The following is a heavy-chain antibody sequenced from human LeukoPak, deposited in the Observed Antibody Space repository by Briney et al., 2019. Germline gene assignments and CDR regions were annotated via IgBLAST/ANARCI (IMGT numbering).Heavy chain of an antibody. CDR3: ARASDYYLAAFDY. D-gene: IGHD4-17*01. Sequence: SETLSLTCTVSGGSISSFKWTWMRQFAGKGLEWIGHIHASGNTNYNPSLRSRVTMSVDSSKNEFSLKLSSVTAADTAFYSCARASDYYLAAFDYWGQGTLVTVSS. CDR2: IHASGNT. J-gene: IGHJ4*02. CDR1: GGSISSFK. V-gene: IGHV4-4*07.